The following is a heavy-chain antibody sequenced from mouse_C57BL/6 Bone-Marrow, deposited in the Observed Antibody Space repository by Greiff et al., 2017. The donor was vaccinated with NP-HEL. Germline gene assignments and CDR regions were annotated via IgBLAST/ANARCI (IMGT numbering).Heavy chain of an antibody. CDR3: AIHYYGSSYGWYFDV. V-gene: IGHV2-9-1*01. CDR1: GFSLTSYA. Sequence: VKLVESGPGLVAPSQSLSITCTVSGFSLTSYAISWVRQPPGKGLEWLGVIWTGGGTNYNSALKSRLSISKDNSKSQVFLKMNSLQTDDTARYYCAIHYYGSSYGWYFDVWGTGTTVTVSS. D-gene: IGHD1-1*01. CDR2: IWTGGGT. J-gene: IGHJ1*03.